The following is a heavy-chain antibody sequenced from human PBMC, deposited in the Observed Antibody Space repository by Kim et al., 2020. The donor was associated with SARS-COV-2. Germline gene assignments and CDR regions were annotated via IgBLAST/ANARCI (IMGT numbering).Heavy chain of an antibody. V-gene: IGHV4-34*12. Sequence: SETLSLTCAVYGGSFNDYYWSWIRQPPGKGLEWIGEVIHSGITNYNPSLKSRFSISVNPSRKQFSLKLSSVTAADTAVYYCARATVGGVLYSYMDVCGTGTTVTVS. D-gene: IGHD3-3*01. CDR3: ARATVGGVLYSYMDV. CDR1: GGSFNDYY. J-gene: IGHJ6*03. CDR2: VIHSGIT.